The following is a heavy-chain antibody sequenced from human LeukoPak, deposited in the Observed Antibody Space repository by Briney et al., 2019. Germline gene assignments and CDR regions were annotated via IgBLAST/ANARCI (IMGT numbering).Heavy chain of an antibody. D-gene: IGHD3-22*01. CDR1: GYSISSGYY. V-gene: IGHV4-38-2*02. J-gene: IGHJ4*02. Sequence: SETLSLTCTVSGYSISSGYYWGWIRQPPGKGLEWIGSIYHSGSTYYNPSLKSRVTISVDTSKNRFSLKLSSVTAADTAVYYCARRGDYYDSSGYPDYWGQGTLVTVSS. CDR2: IYHSGST. CDR3: ARRGDYYDSSGYPDY.